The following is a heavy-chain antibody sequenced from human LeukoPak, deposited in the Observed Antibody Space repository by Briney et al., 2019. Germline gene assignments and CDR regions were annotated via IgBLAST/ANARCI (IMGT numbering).Heavy chain of an antibody. CDR2: IRYDGSNK. J-gene: IGHJ4*02. CDR3: AREARGQRDSMIVVVTMPIDH. Sequence: GGSLRLSCAASGFTFSSYGMHWVRQAPGKGLEWVAFIRYDGSNKYYADSVKGRFTISRDNSKNTLYLQMNSLRAEDTAVYYCAREARGQRDSMIVVVTMPIDHWGQGTLVTVSS. V-gene: IGHV3-30*02. CDR1: GFTFSSYG. D-gene: IGHD3-22*01.